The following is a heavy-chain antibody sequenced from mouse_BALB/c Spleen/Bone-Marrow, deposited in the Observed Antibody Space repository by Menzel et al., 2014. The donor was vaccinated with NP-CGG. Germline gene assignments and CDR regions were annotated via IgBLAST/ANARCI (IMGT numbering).Heavy chain of an antibody. Sequence: VQLQQSGPELVKPGASVRISCKAPGYTFTSYYIHWVKQRPGQGLEWIGWIYPGNVNTKYNEKFKGKATLTADKSSSTAYTQLSSLTSEDSAVYFCARERRSRAMDYWGQGTSVTVSS. V-gene: IGHV1S56*01. CDR1: GYTFTSYY. CDR3: ARERRSRAMDY. J-gene: IGHJ4*01. CDR2: IYPGNVNT.